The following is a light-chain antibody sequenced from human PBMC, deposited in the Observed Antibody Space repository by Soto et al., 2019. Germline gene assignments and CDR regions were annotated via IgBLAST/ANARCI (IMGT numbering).Light chain of an antibody. CDR3: QQYNSYPYP. J-gene: IGKJ2*01. V-gene: IGKV1-5*03. Sequence: DVQMTQSPSTLSASVGDRVTITCRASQSFSTWLAWYQQKPGKAPKLLIYKTSNLESGVPSRFSGSGSGTEFTLTISSLQPEDFATYYCQQYNSYPYPFGQGTKLEIK. CDR1: QSFSTW. CDR2: KTS.